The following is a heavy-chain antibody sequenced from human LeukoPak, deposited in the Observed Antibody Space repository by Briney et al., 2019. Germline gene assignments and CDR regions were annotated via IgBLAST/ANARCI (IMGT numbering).Heavy chain of an antibody. Sequence: ASVKVSCKASGYTFTSYGISWVRQAPGQGLEWMGWISAYNGNTNYAQKLQGRVTMTTDTSTSTAYMELRSLRSDDTAVYYCARVKPTGTTSVGAFDIWGQGTMVTVSS. D-gene: IGHD4-17*01. CDR2: ISAYNGNT. V-gene: IGHV1-18*04. J-gene: IGHJ3*02. CDR3: ARVKPTGTTSVGAFDI. CDR1: GYTFTSYG.